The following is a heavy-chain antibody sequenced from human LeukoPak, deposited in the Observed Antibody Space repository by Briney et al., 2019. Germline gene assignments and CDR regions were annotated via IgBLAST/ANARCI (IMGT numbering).Heavy chain of an antibody. V-gene: IGHV3-21*01. Sequence: GGSLRLSCAASGFTFSSYSMNWVRQAPGKGLEWVSSISSSSSYIYYADSVKGRFTISRDNAKNSLYLQMNSLRAEDTAVYYCARDNNWNDYGMDVWGQGTTLTVSS. J-gene: IGHJ6*02. CDR3: ARDNNWNDYGMDV. D-gene: IGHD1-20*01. CDR1: GFTFSSYS. CDR2: ISSSSSYI.